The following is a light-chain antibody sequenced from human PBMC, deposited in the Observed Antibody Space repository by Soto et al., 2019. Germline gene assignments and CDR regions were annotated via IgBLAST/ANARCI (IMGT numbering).Light chain of an antibody. J-gene: IGKJ3*01. Sequence: DIQMTQSPSSLSASVGDRVTLTCRSSQGISNYLAWYQQKPGKVPKLLIYAASNLQSGVPSRFSSSGSGTDFTLTISSLQPEDVATYYCQKYNGAPFTFGPGTKVDIK. CDR3: QKYNGAPFT. V-gene: IGKV1-27*01. CDR2: AAS. CDR1: QGISNY.